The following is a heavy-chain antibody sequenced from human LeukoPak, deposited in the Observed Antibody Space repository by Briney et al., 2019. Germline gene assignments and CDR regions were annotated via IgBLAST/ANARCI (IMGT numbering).Heavy chain of an antibody. V-gene: IGHV3-30*03. Sequence: GGSLRLSCAASGFTFSNYGMNWVRQAPGKGLEWVAGLSYDGRNKYYADSVKGRFTISRDNSKNTLDLQMNSLRAEDTAVYYCARGVLRTERAVAVVYYYYMDVWGKGTTVTVSS. CDR2: LSYDGRNK. CDR1: GFTFSNYG. CDR3: ARGVLRTERAVAVVYYYYMDV. D-gene: IGHD6-19*01. J-gene: IGHJ6*03.